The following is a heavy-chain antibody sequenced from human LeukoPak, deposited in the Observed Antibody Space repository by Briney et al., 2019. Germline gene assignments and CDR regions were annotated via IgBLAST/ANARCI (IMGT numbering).Heavy chain of an antibody. CDR2: IYYSGST. D-gene: IGHD4-23*01. Sequence: PSETLSLTCTVSGGSISSYYWSWIRQPPGQGLEWIGYIYYSGSTNYNPSLKSRVTISVDTSKSHFSLKLISVTAADTAVYYCARNLYGGNLNYFDYWGQGTLVTVSS. J-gene: IGHJ4*02. CDR3: ARNLYGGNLNYFDY. V-gene: IGHV4-59*01. CDR1: GGSISSYY.